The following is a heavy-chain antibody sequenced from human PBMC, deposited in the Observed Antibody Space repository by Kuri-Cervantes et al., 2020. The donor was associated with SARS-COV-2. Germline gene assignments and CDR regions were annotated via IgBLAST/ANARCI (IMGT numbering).Heavy chain of an antibody. V-gene: IGHV3-48*03. CDR3: AKTTMVQGVIISGWIDY. Sequence: GESLKISCAASGFTFSSYEMNWVRQAPGKGLEWDSYISSSGSTIYYADSVKGRFTISRDNAKNSLYLQMNSLRAEDTAVYYCAKTTMVQGVIISGWIDYWGQGTLVTVSS. CDR1: GFTFSSYE. J-gene: IGHJ4*02. D-gene: IGHD3-10*01. CDR2: ISSSGSTI.